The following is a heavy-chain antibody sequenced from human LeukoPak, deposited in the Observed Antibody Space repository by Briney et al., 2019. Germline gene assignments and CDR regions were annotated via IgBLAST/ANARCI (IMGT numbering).Heavy chain of an antibody. V-gene: IGHV4-59*01. Sequence: PSETLSLTCTVTGGSISCYHCSWLRQPPGRGLAWVGYIYYSGSTNYNPSLKSRVTISVDTSKNQFSLKLSSVTAADTAVYYCARVQWGTYAFDIWGQGTMVTVSS. CDR1: GGSISCYH. CDR2: IYYSGST. CDR3: ARVQWGTYAFDI. J-gene: IGHJ3*02. D-gene: IGHD2-8*01.